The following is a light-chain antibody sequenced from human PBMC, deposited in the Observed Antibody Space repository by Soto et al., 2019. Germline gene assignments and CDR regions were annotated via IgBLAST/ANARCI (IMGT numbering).Light chain of an antibody. J-gene: IGLJ2*01. CDR3: CSYAGSSTFVV. V-gene: IGLV2-23*02. CDR2: EVS. CDR1: SSDVGSYNL. Sequence: QSALTQPASVSGSPGQSITISCTGTSSDVGSYNLVSWYQQHPGKAPKLMIYEVSKRPSGVSNRFSGSKSGNTASLTISGLQAEDGADYYCCSYAGSSTFVVFGGGTKLTAL.